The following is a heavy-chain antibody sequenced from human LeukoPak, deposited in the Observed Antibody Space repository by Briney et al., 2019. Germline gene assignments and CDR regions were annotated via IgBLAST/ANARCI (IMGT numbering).Heavy chain of an antibody. CDR2: ISAYNGNT. J-gene: IGHJ6*03. CDR1: GYTFTSYG. CDR3: ARTVTTGYYYYYMDV. D-gene: IGHD4-11*01. Sequence: GASVKVSCKASGYTFTSYGISWVRQAPGQGLEWMGWISAYNGNTNYAQKLQGRVTMTTDTSTSTAYMELRSLRSEDTAVYYCARTVTTGYYYYYMDVWGKGTTVTVSS. V-gene: IGHV1-18*01.